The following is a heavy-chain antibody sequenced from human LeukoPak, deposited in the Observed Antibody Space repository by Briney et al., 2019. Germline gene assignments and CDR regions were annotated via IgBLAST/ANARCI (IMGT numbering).Heavy chain of an antibody. V-gene: IGHV3-30*18. CDR2: IAHDASVA. CDR3: AKEPAPYSSGWYFPDDH. D-gene: IGHD6-19*01. CDR1: GFTFSDYG. Sequence: GSLRLSCAASGFTFSDYGMHWVRQDPGKGLEWVAVIAHDASVAYYADWVKGRFTISRDNSRNTLYLQMTSLRAEDTAVYYCAKEPAPYSSGWYFPDDHWGQGALVTVSS. J-gene: IGHJ5*02.